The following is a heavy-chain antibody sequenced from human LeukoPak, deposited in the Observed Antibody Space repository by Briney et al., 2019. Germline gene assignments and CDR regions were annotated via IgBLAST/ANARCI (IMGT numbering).Heavy chain of an antibody. CDR2: MNPTSGHT. CDR1: GYTFTSYD. CDR3: ARSPVGVRKKHDL. D-gene: IGHD3-10*01. J-gene: IGHJ5*02. V-gene: IGHV1-8*01. Sequence: GASVKVSCKASGYTFTSYDINWVRQAPGQGLEWMGWMNPTSGHTGYVQKFQGRITMTRDTSVSTAYMELNSLTSEDTAVYYSARSPVGVRKKHDLWGQGTLVIVSS.